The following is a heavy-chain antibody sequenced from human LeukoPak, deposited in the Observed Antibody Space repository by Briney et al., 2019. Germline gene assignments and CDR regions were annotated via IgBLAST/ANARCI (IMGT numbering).Heavy chain of an antibody. CDR3: ARSVSYYYDGSARGAFDI. J-gene: IGHJ3*02. CDR1: GDSVSRNSAT. D-gene: IGHD3-22*01. CDR2: TYYRSKWYN. V-gene: IGHV6-1*01. Sequence: SQTLSLTCAISGDSVSRNSATWNWIRQSPSRGLEWLGRTYYRSKWYNDYAISVKSRITINPDTSKNQFSLQLNSVTPEDTAVYYCARSVSYYYDGSARGAFDIWGQGTMVTVSS.